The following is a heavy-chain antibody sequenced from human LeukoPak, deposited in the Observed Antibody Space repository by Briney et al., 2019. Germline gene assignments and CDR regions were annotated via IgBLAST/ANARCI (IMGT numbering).Heavy chain of an antibody. CDR3: AHTEYSSSWFELDY. D-gene: IGHD6-13*01. Sequence: ESGPTLVNPPQTLTLTCTFAGFSLRTSGVGVGWIRQPPGKALEWLALIYWDDDKRYSPSLKSRLTITKDTSKNQVVLTMTNMDPVDTATYYCAHTEYSSSWFELDYWGQGTLVTVSS. CDR2: IYWDDDK. V-gene: IGHV2-5*02. CDR1: GFSLRTSGVG. J-gene: IGHJ4*02.